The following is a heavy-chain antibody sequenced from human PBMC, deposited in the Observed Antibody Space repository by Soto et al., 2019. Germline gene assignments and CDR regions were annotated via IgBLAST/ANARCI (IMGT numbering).Heavy chain of an antibody. J-gene: IGHJ6*02. CDR3: AKDLFTIFGVVTLERCGMDV. V-gene: IGHV3-30*18. CDR2: ISYDGSNK. D-gene: IGHD3-3*01. CDR1: GFTFSSYG. Sequence: QTGGSLRLSCAASGFTFSSYGMHWVRQAPGKGLEWVAVISYDGSNKYYADSVKGRFTISRDNSKNTLYLQMNSLRAEDTAVYYCAKDLFTIFGVVTLERCGMDVWGQGTTVTVSS.